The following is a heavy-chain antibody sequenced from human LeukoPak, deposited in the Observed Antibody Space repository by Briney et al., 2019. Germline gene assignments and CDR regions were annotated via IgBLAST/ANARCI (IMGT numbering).Heavy chain of an antibody. CDR3: ASLSIAARPDYGMDV. D-gene: IGHD6-6*01. CDR1: GGSFSGYY. V-gene: IGHV4-34*01. Sequence: LETLSLTCAVYGGSFSGYYWSWIRQPPGKGLEWIGEINHSGSTNYNPSLKSRVTISVDTSKNQFSLKLSSVTAADTAVYYCASLSIAARPDYGMDVWGQGTTVTVSS. CDR2: INHSGST. J-gene: IGHJ6*02.